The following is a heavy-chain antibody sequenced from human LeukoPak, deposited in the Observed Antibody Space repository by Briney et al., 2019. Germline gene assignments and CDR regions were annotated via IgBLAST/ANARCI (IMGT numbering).Heavy chain of an antibody. D-gene: IGHD4-23*01. CDR2: IIWDGGST. CDR1: GFPLYDYT. Sequence: GGSLRLSCVASGFPLYDYTMHWVRHAPGRGLEWVSLIIWDGGSTYYAHSVKGRFTISRDNRKNSLFLQMNSLRTEDTALYYCAKNGGNYPAEYFQHWGQGTLVTVSS. CDR3: AKNGGNYPAEYFQH. V-gene: IGHV3-43*01. J-gene: IGHJ1*01.